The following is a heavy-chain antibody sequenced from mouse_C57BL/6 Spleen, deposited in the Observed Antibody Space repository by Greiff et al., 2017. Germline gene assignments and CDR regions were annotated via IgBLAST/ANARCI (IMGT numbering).Heavy chain of an antibody. Sequence: EVKLVESGGGLVQPGGSLKLSCAASGFTFSDYYMYWVRQTPEKRLAWVAYISNGGGSTYYPDTVKGRFTISRDHDKNTLYLQKSRLKSEDTAMYYCARGDEGYYGYFDVWGTGTTVTVSS. V-gene: IGHV5-12*01. J-gene: IGHJ1*03. D-gene: IGHD2-3*01. CDR2: ISNGGGST. CDR1: GFTFSDYY. CDR3: ARGDEGYYGYFDV.